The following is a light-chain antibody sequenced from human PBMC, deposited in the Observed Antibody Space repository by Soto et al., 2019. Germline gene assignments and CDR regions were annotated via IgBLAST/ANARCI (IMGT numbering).Light chain of an antibody. V-gene: IGKV1-39*01. CDR2: AAS. CDR1: QNVAKF. Sequence: DIQMTQSPSSLSASVGDSVNITCRASQNVAKFLNWDPQTPGKAPRLLIYAASSLPSGVPSRFSGSGFGTDFTLTVSSLQPEDSATYYCQQSYSPPPVTFGQGTRREI. CDR3: QQSYSPPPVT. J-gene: IGKJ5*01.